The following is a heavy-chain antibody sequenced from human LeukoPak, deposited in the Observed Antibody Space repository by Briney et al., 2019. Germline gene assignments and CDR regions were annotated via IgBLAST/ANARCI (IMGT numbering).Heavy chain of an antibody. CDR2: IYYSGST. Sequence: SETLSLTCTVSGGSISIYYWSWMPQPPGKGLEWIGYIYYSGSTNYNPSLKSRVTISLNTSKNQFSLKLSSVTAADSAVYYCARVRGFSYGDLFVEDAFDISGQGTMVTVYS. J-gene: IGHJ3*02. CDR1: GGSISIYY. CDR3: ARVRGFSYGDLFVEDAFDI. V-gene: IGHV4-59*01. D-gene: IGHD5-18*01.